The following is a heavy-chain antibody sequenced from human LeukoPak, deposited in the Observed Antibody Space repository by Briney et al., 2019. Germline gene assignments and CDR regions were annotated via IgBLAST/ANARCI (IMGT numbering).Heavy chain of an antibody. CDR2: INHSGST. Sequence: SETLSLTCAVYGGSFSGYYWSWIRQPPGKGLEWIGEINHSGSTNYNPSLKSRVTISVDTSKNQFSLKLSSVTAADTAVYYCARGYSNIQGIPAAKNYYYYMDVWGKGTTVTVSS. J-gene: IGHJ6*03. CDR1: GGSFSGYY. CDR3: ARGYSNIQGIPAAKNYYYYMDV. V-gene: IGHV4-34*01. D-gene: IGHD2-2*01.